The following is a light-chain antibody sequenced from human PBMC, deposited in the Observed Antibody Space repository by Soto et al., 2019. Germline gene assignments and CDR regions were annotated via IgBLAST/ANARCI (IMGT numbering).Light chain of an antibody. CDR3: QQYNSYSYT. Sequence: DIQMTQSPSTLSASVGDRVTITCRASQSISSWLAWYQQKPGKAPKLVIYKASSLEGGVPPRFSGSGSGTEVTLTISSLQHDDFATYYCQQYNSYSYTFGQGTKVDIK. V-gene: IGKV1-5*03. CDR1: QSISSW. J-gene: IGKJ2*01. CDR2: KAS.